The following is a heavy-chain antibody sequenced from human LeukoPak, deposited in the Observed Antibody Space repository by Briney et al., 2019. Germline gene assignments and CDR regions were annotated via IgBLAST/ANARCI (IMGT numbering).Heavy chain of an antibody. V-gene: IGHV3-13*01. CDR1: GFTFSSFD. Sequence: QPGGSLRLSCAASGFTFSSFDMHWVRQPTGQGLEWVSTIGTASDTYYPGSVEGRFTLSRDNAKNPLYLQMNSLTAGDTAVYYSARGPPRGKYYYMDVWGKGTTVTVSS. J-gene: IGHJ6*03. CDR2: IGTASDT. CDR3: ARGPPRGKYYYMDV. D-gene: IGHD1-1*01.